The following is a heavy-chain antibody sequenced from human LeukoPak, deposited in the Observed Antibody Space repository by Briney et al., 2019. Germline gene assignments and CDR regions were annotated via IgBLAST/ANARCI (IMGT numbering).Heavy chain of an antibody. CDR2: IYPGDSDT. CDR1: GDRFDTYW. CDR3: ARQGYSGNYREFFFDS. Sequence: GESLKISCNLSGDRFDTYWIGWVRPMPGKGLEWMGLIYPGDSDTRYSPACEGQVTMSVDKSTSPAYLQWSTLKASDIAIYYCARQGYSGNYREFFFDSWGQGTLVTLSS. V-gene: IGHV5-51*01. J-gene: IGHJ4*02. D-gene: IGHD5-12*01.